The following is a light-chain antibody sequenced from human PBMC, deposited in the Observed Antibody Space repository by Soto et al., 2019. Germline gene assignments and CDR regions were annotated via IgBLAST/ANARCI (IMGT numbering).Light chain of an antibody. V-gene: IGLV2-14*01. CDR2: DVS. Sequence: QSVLTQPASVSGSPGQSITISCTGTCSYVGFSNYVFWYQQHPGKAPKLIISDVSNRPSGVSNRFSGSKSGNTASLTISGLQAEDEADYYCSSYTSSSTDVLGTGTKVTVL. J-gene: IGLJ1*01. CDR3: SSYTSSSTDV. CDR1: CSYVGFSNY.